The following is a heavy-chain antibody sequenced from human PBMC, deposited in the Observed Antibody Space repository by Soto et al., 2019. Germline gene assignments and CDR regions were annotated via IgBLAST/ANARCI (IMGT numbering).Heavy chain of an antibody. D-gene: IGHD6-13*01. Sequence: PGGSLRLSCAAAGFTFTNYAMTWVRQAPGKGLEWVSSISESGGDTYYADSVKGRFTISRDNSKNTLFLQMNGLRAEDTALYYCAKDTYSSSWYFWGQGTLVTVSS. J-gene: IGHJ4*02. V-gene: IGHV3-23*01. CDR3: AKDTYSSSWYF. CDR1: GFTFTNYA. CDR2: ISESGGDT.